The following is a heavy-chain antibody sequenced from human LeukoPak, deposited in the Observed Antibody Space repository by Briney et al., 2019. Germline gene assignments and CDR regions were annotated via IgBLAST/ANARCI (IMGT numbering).Heavy chain of an antibody. CDR1: GFTFSSYD. Sequence: GGSLRLSCAASGFTFSSYDMHWVRQAPGRGVEWVSAICLSGDTYYPDSVKGRFTISRENAKNSMHLQMNSLKDGDTAVYYCIRGGIQVSGIDAFDIWGQGTVVTVSS. V-gene: IGHV3-13*01. CDR2: ICLSGDT. D-gene: IGHD5/OR15-5a*01. CDR3: IRGGIQVSGIDAFDI. J-gene: IGHJ3*02.